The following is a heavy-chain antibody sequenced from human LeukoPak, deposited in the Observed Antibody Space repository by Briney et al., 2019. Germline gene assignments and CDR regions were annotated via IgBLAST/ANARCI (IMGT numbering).Heavy chain of an antibody. Sequence: AGSLTLSCPASGCTFSSYAMHWVRQPPARGQEGVAVISNSCGRTNYADAVKGRLTISRDNPKNILYLQMSSRRPENTALYLWATRGVVIGVILVGFAKEAYYIDSWGQGALVTVSS. D-gene: IGHD2-21*01. CDR2: ISNSCGRT. CDR3: ATRGVVIGVILVGFAKEAYYIDS. V-gene: IGHV3-23*01. J-gene: IGHJ4*02. CDR1: GCTFSSYA.